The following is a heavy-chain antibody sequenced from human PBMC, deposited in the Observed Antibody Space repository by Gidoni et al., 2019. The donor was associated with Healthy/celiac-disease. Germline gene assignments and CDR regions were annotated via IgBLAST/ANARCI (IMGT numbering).Heavy chain of an antibody. D-gene: IGHD3-22*01. Sequence: VQLVASGGGVVPPGRSLRLSCAASGFTFSRYGMPWVRQAPGKGLEWGAVLSYDGSNKYYADSVKGRFTISRDNSKSTLYLQMNSLRAEDTAVYYCAKGYSSGYYYYYGMDVWGQGTTVTVSS. CDR3: AKGYSSGYYYYYGMDV. J-gene: IGHJ6*02. CDR1: GFTFSRYG. V-gene: IGHV3-30*18. CDR2: LSYDGSNK.